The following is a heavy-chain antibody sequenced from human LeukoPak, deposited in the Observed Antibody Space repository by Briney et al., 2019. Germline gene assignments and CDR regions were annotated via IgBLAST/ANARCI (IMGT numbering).Heavy chain of an antibody. CDR3: ARNRMDV. Sequence: SETLSLTCAVYGGSFSGYYWSWIRQPPGRGLEWIGEINHSGSTNYNPYLKSRVTISVDTSKNQFSLKLSSVTAADTAVYYCARNRMDVWGKGTTVTVSS. CDR2: INHSGST. V-gene: IGHV4-34*01. CDR1: GGSFSGYY. J-gene: IGHJ6*04.